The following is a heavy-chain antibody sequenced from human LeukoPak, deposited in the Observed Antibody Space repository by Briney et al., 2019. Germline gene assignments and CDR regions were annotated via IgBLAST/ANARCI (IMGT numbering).Heavy chain of an antibody. CDR3: ARTAQFGVVEDAFDI. D-gene: IGHD3-3*01. Sequence: ASVKVSCKASGSTFTSYDINWVRQATGQGLEWMGWMNPNSGNTGYAQKFQGRVTMTRNTSISTAYLELSSLRSDDTAVYYCARTAQFGVVEDAFDIWGQGTMVTVSS. CDR2: MNPNSGNT. CDR1: GSTFTSYD. J-gene: IGHJ3*02. V-gene: IGHV1-8*01.